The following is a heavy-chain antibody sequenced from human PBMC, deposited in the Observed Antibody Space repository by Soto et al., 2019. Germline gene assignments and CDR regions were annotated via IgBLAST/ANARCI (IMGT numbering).Heavy chain of an antibody. CDR2: IKQDGSEK. V-gene: IGHV3-7*05. CDR1: GFTFSSYW. J-gene: IGHJ6*02. CDR3: ARDQSSGYSYGYFTYYYYGMDV. Sequence: EVQLVESGGGLVQPGGSLRLSCAASGFTFSSYWLSWVRQAPGKGLEWVANIKQDGSEKYYVDSVKGRFTTSRDNAKTSLYLQMNSLRAEDTAVYYCARDQSSGYSYGYFTYYYYGMDVWGQGTTVTVSS. D-gene: IGHD5-18*01.